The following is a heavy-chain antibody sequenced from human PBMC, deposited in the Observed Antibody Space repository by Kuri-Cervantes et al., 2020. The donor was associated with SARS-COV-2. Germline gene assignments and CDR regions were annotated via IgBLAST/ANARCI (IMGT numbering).Heavy chain of an antibody. CDR2: ISPVDSEA. CDR1: GDSFTSYW. D-gene: IGHD4-17*01. Sequence: GGSLRLSCESSGDSFTSYWIAWVRQMPGRGLEWMGSISPVDSEAIYSPSFKGQVTMSVDKSIRTAYLHWSSLKASDTATYYCTRQNYGDYSDGDYWGQGTLVTVSS. CDR3: TRQNYGDYSDGDY. V-gene: IGHV5-51*01. J-gene: IGHJ4*02.